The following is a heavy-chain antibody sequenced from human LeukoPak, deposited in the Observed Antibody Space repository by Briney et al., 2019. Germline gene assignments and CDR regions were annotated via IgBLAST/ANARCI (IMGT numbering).Heavy chain of an antibody. V-gene: IGHV1-2*02. J-gene: IGHJ4*02. D-gene: IGHD2-2*01. CDR1: GYTFTGYY. CDR2: VNPNSGGT. Sequence: ASVKVSCKASGYTFTGYYMHWVRQAPGQGLEWMGWVNPNSGGTNYAQKFQGRVTMTRDTSISTAYMELSRLRSDDTAVYYCARSMGVVPAAAPGYWGQGTLVTVSS. CDR3: ARSMGVVPAAAPGY.